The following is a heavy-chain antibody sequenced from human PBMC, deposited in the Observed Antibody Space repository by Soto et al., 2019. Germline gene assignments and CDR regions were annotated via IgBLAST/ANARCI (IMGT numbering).Heavy chain of an antibody. Sequence: QVQLQESGPGLVKPSQTLSLTCTVSGGSISSGGYYWSWIRQHPGKGLEWIGHIYYSGSTYYNPSLKSRVTISVDMSKNPFSLKLSSVTAADTAVYYCARVGTIVVAPAAMGVSGSFDPWGQGTLVTVSS. J-gene: IGHJ5*02. CDR3: ARVGTIVVAPAAMGVSGSFDP. V-gene: IGHV4-31*03. D-gene: IGHD2-2*01. CDR1: GGSISSGGYY. CDR2: IYYSGST.